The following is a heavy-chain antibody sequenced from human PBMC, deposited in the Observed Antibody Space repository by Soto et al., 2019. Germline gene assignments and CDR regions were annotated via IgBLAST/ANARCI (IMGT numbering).Heavy chain of an antibody. J-gene: IGHJ4*02. CDR1: GFTFSSYG. V-gene: IGHV3-30*18. Sequence: ESGGGVVQPGRSLRLSCAASGFTFSSYGMHWVRQAPGKGLEWVAVISYDGSNKYYADSVKGRFTISRDNSKNTLYLQMNSLRAEDTAVYYCAKDLDTAMVSPDYWGQGTLVTVSS. CDR2: ISYDGSNK. D-gene: IGHD5-18*01. CDR3: AKDLDTAMVSPDY.